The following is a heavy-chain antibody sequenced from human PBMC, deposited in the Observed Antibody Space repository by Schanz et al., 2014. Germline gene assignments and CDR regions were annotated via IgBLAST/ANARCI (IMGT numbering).Heavy chain of an antibody. J-gene: IGHJ4*02. CDR3: ARDGVDAAAGGNY. D-gene: IGHD6-13*01. CDR1: RSTFSTYV. V-gene: IGHV1-46*03. Sequence: QVQLVQSGAEVKKPGSSVKVSCKASRSTFSTYVVVCVRQAPGQGLEWMGIINPSGGSTNNAQKFQGRVTMTTDTSTSTAYMELRSLRSDDTAVYYCARDGVDAAAGGNYWGQGTRVTVSS. CDR2: INPSGGST.